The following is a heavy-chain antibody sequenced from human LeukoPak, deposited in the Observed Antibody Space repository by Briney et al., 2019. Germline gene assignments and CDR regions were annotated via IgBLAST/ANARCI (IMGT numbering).Heavy chain of an antibody. V-gene: IGHV1-69*02. Sequence: ASVKVSCKASGGTFSSYTISWVRQAPGQGLEWMGRIIPILGIANYAQKFQGRVTITADKSTSTAYMELSSLRSEDTAVYYCARGCGGDCYLYNFDYWGQGILVTVSS. J-gene: IGHJ4*02. CDR2: IIPILGIA. CDR3: ARGCGGDCYLYNFDY. CDR1: GGTFSSYT. D-gene: IGHD2-21*01.